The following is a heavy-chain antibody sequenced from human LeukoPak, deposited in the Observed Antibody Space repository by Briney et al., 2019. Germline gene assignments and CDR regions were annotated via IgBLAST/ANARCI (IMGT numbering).Heavy chain of an antibody. V-gene: IGHV4-4*02. Sequence: SETLSLTCAVSGGSISSSNWWSWVRQPPGKGLEWIGEIYHSGSTNYNPSLKSRVTISVDKSKNQFSLKLSSVTAADTAVYYCARLDYYGSGSYYSGLYFDYWGQGTLVTVSS. CDR2: IYHSGST. J-gene: IGHJ4*02. D-gene: IGHD3-10*01. CDR3: ARLDYYGSGSYYSGLYFDY. CDR1: GGSISSSNW.